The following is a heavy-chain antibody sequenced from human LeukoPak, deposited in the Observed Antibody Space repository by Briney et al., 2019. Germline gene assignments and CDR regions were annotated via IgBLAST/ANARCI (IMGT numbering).Heavy chain of an antibody. D-gene: IGHD4-17*01. CDR2: INHSGST. Sequence: SETLSLTCAVYGGSFSGYYWSWIRQPPGKGLEWIGEINHSGSTNYNPSLKSRVTISVDTSKNQFSLKLSSVTAADTAVYYYWVTTIHSDYYYGMDVWGQGTTVTVSS. CDR3: WVTTIHSDYYYGMDV. J-gene: IGHJ6*02. V-gene: IGHV4-34*01. CDR1: GGSFSGYY.